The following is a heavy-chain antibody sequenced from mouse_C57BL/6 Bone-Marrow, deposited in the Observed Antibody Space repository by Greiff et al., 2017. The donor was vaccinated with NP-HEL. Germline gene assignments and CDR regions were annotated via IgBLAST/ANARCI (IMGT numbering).Heavy chain of an antibody. CDR3: ARYPPYCYGSSDWYFDV. Sequence: EVKLVESGGGLVQPGGSLSLSCAASGFTFTAYYMSWVRQPPGKALEWLGFIRNKANGYTTEYSASVKGRFTISSDHSQSILYLTMIALRAEDSATYYCARYPPYCYGSSDWYFDVWGTGTTVTVSS. CDR1: GFTFTAYY. V-gene: IGHV7-3*01. J-gene: IGHJ1*03. D-gene: IGHD1-1*01. CDR2: IRNKANGYTT.